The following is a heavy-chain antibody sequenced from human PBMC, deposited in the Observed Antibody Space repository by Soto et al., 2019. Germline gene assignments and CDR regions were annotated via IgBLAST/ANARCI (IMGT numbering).Heavy chain of an antibody. V-gene: IGHV3-30*18. Sequence: QVQLVESGGGVFQPGRSLSLSCAASGFTFSSYGMHWVRQAPGKGLEWVAVISYDGSNKYYANSVKGRFTISRDNSKNTLYLQMNSLRAEDTAVYYCAKEGYYDFWSGYLDVWGKGTTVTVSS. CDR1: GFTFSSYG. CDR2: ISYDGSNK. J-gene: IGHJ6*04. CDR3: AKEGYYDFWSGYLDV. D-gene: IGHD3-3*01.